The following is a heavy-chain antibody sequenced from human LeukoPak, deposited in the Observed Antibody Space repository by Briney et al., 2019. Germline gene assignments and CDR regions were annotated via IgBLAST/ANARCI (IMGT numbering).Heavy chain of an antibody. CDR2: IRSSSSTI. CDR1: GFTFSSYS. V-gene: IGHV3-48*04. D-gene: IGHD3-22*01. J-gene: IGHJ4*02. Sequence: GGSLRLSCAASGFTFSSYSMNWVRQAPGKGLEWVSYIRSSSSTIYYADSVKGRFTISRDNAKNSLYLQMNSLRAEDTAVYYCARDIYYDSSGYYGSVYWGQGTLVTVSS. CDR3: ARDIYYDSSGYYGSVY.